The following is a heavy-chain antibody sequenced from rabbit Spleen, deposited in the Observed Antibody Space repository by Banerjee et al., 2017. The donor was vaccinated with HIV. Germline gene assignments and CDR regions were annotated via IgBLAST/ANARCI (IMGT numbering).Heavy chain of an antibody. CDR1: GFDLSSYYY. J-gene: IGHJ2*01. V-gene: IGHV1S40*01. Sequence: QSLEESGGDLVKPGASLTLTCTASGFDLSSYYYMCWVRQAPGKGLEWIACIAAGSGGTTYYANWAKGRFTISKTSSTTVTLQMTSLTAADTATYFCARIGGGWDIDFDPWGQGTLVTVS. CDR3: ARIGGGWDIDFDP. D-gene: IGHD4-2*01. CDR2: IAAGSGGTT.